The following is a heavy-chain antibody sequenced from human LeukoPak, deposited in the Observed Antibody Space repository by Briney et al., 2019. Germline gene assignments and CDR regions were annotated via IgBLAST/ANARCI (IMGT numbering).Heavy chain of an antibody. J-gene: IGHJ4*02. D-gene: IGHD3-22*01. CDR3: AKDRTYYDSSGYYQRPHFDY. Sequence: GGSLRLSCAASGFTFSSYGMHWVRQAPGKGLEWVAFIRCEGCSTYYADSVKGRFTISRDNSKNTLYLQMNSLRAEDTAVYYCAKDRTYYDSSGYYQRPHFDYWGQGTTVTVSS. CDR2: IRCEGCST. V-gene: IGHV3-30*02. CDR1: GFTFSSYG.